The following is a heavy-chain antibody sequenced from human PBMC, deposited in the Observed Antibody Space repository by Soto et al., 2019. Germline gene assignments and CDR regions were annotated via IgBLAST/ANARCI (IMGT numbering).Heavy chain of an antibody. D-gene: IGHD3-22*01. CDR1: GFTFSSYA. CDR3: ATVGIAAAGTSTYYYDSSGPLYDY. J-gene: IGHJ4*02. CDR2: ISYDGSNK. Sequence: GGSLRLSCAASGFTFSSYAMHWVRQAPGKGLEWVAVISYDGSNKYYADSVKGRFTISRDNSKNTLYLQMNSLRAEDTAVYYCATVGIAAAGTSTYYYDSSGPLYDYWGQGTLVTVSS. V-gene: IGHV3-30-3*01.